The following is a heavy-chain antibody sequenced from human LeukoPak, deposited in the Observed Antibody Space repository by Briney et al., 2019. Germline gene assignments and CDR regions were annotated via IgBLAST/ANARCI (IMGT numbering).Heavy chain of an antibody. J-gene: IGHJ4*02. CDR1: GGSFSGYY. V-gene: IGHV4-34*01. Sequence: SETLSLTCAVYGGSFSGYYWSWIRQPPGKGLEWIGEINHSGSTNYNPSLKSRVTISVDTSKNQFSLKLSSVTAADTAVYYCARDEVSAFDYWGQGTLVTVSS. D-gene: IGHD6-13*01. CDR2: INHSGST. CDR3: ARDEVSAFDY.